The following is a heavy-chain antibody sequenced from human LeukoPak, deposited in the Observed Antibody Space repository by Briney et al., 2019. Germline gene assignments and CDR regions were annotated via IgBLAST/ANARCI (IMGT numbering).Heavy chain of an antibody. V-gene: IGHV3-21*01. CDR1: GFTFSNYG. J-gene: IGHJ4*02. CDR2: ISTSSSYI. D-gene: IGHD3-3*01. CDR3: ARVGIRFLEQYYFDY. Sequence: GGSLRLSCAASGFTFSNYGMHWVRQAPGKGLEWLSYISTSSSYIYYADSVKGRFTVSRDNAMNSLFLQMNSLIAEGTAVYYCARVGIRFLEQYYFDYWGQGTLVTVSS.